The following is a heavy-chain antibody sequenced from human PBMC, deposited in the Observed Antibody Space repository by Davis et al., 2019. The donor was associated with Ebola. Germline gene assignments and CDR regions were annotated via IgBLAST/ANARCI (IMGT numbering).Heavy chain of an antibody. Sequence: ASVKVSCKASGYTFTSYGISWVRQAPGQGLEWMGWISAYNGNTNYAQKLQGRVTMTTDTSTNTAYMELSSLRSEDTAVYYCARTYCSSTSCYRAYYYYGMDVWGQGTTVTVSS. CDR1: GYTFTSYG. CDR3: ARTYCSSTSCYRAYYYYGMDV. V-gene: IGHV1-18*01. D-gene: IGHD2-2*01. CDR2: ISAYNGNT. J-gene: IGHJ6*02.